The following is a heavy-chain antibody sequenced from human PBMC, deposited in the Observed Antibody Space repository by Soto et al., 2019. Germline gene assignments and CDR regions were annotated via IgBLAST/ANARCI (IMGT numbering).Heavy chain of an antibody. J-gene: IGHJ4*02. V-gene: IGHV3-30*03. CDR1: GFTLSSYA. Sequence: QVQLVESGGGVVQPGRSLRLSCAASGFTLSSYALHWVRQAPGKGLEWVAVISYDGSNKYYADSVKGRFTISRDNSKSTLFLQMDSLRAEDTAVYYCVRVHSHGVSKLFNYFESWGQGALVTVSS. CDR3: VRVHSHGVSKLFNYFES. CDR2: ISYDGSNK. D-gene: IGHD3-3*01.